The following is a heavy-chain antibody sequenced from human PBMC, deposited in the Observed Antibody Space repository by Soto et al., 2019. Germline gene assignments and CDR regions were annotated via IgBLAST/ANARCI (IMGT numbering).Heavy chain of an antibody. CDR1: GYSFTSYW. CDR3: ARVDGGNSYYYYYYGMDV. V-gene: IGHV5-51*01. CDR2: IYPGDSDT. D-gene: IGHD2-21*02. Sequence: GGSLKISCNGSGYSFTSYWIGWVRQMPWKGLEWMGIIYPGDSDTRYSPSFQGQVTISADKSIGTAYLQWSSLKASDTAMYYCARVDGGNSYYYYYYGMDVWGQGTTVTVSS. J-gene: IGHJ6*02.